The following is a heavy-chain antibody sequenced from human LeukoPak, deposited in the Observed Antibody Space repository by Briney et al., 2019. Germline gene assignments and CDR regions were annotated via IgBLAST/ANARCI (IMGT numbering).Heavy chain of an antibody. Sequence: ASVKVSCKASGYTFTSHDINWVRQATGQGLEWMGWMNPNSGNTGYAQKFQGRVTITRNTSISTAYMELSSLRSEDTAVYYCARRLVGATRTFDYWGQGTLVTVSS. CDR3: ARRLVGATRTFDY. CDR1: GYTFTSHD. CDR2: MNPNSGNT. D-gene: IGHD1-26*01. V-gene: IGHV1-8*03. J-gene: IGHJ4*02.